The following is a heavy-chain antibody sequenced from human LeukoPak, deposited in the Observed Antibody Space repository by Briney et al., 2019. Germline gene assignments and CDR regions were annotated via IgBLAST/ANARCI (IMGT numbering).Heavy chain of an antibody. CDR3: AALVGAKQVVDY. J-gene: IGHJ4*02. D-gene: IGHD1-26*01. CDR2: ITGSGYT. Sequence: GGSLRLSCAASGFTFSSYWMSWVRQAPGKGLEWVSLITGSGYTNYADSVKGRFTISRDTSKNTLYLQMNSLRAEDTAVYYCAALVGAKQVVDYWGQGTLVTVSS. CDR1: GFTFSSYW. V-gene: IGHV3-23*01.